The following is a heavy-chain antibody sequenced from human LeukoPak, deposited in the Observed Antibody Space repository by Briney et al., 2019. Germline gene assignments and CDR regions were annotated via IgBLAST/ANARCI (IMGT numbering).Heavy chain of an antibody. D-gene: IGHD2-2*01. CDR2: IDPNSGGA. CDR3: ARGVVVVPASWFDP. Sequence: GASVKVSCEASGYTFSGYYMNWVRQAPGQGLEWMGWIDPNSGGAIYAQNFQGRVTMTRDTSISTAYMELSRLRSDDTAVYYCARGVVVVPASWFDPWGQGTLVTVSS. V-gene: IGHV1-2*02. CDR1: GYTFSGYY. J-gene: IGHJ5*02.